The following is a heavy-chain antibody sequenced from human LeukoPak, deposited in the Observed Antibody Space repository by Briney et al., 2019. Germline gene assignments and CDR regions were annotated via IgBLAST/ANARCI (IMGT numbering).Heavy chain of an antibody. CDR1: GYSFTSYW. D-gene: IGHD3-22*01. CDR3: ARPGYYDSSIFDAFDI. J-gene: IGHJ3*02. Sequence: ESLKISCKGSGYSFTSYWIGWVRQMPGKGLEWMGIIYPGDSDTRYSPSFQGQVTISADKSISTAYLQWSSLKASDTAMYYCARPGYYDSSIFDAFDIWGQGTMVTVSS. CDR2: IYPGDSDT. V-gene: IGHV5-51*01.